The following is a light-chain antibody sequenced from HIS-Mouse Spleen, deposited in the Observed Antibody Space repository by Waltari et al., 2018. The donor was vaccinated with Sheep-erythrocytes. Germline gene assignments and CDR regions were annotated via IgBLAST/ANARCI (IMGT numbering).Light chain of an antibody. CDR2: DVS. CDR3: CSYAGSYNHV. Sequence: QSALTQPRSVSGSPGPSVTISCTGTSSDVGGYNYGSWYQQHPGKAPKLMIYDVSKRPSGVPGRFSGSKSGNTASLTISGLQAEDEADYYCCSYAGSYNHVFATGTKVTVL. J-gene: IGLJ1*01. V-gene: IGLV2-11*01. CDR1: SSDVGGYNY.